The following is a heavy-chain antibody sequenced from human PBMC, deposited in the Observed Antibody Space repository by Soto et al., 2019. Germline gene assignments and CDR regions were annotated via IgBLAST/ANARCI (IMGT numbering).Heavy chain of an antibody. Sequence: GGSLRLSCAASGFTFSNAWMNWVRQAPGKGLEWVGRIISKTDGGTTDYAAPVKGRFTISRDDSKNTLYLQMNSLKTEDTAVYYCTAERYWGQGTLVTVSS. CDR2: IISKTDGGTT. CDR3: TAERY. CDR1: GFTFSNAW. V-gene: IGHV3-15*07. J-gene: IGHJ4*02.